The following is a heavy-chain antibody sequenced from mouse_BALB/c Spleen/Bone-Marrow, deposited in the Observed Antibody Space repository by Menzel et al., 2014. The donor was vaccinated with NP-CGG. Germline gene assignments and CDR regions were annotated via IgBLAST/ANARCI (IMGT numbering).Heavy chain of an antibody. CDR2: ITSGGGYT. V-gene: IGHV5-6-4*01. CDR3: TRDLYDGYSYYAMDY. D-gene: IGHD2-3*01. CDR1: GFTFSSYT. Sequence: EVMLVEPGGGLVKPGGSLKLSCAASGFTFSSYTMSWVRQTPEKRLEWVATITSGGGYTYYPDSVKGRFTISRDNAKSTLYLQMSSLKSEDTAMYYCTRDLYDGYSYYAMDYWGQGTSVTVSS. J-gene: IGHJ4*01.